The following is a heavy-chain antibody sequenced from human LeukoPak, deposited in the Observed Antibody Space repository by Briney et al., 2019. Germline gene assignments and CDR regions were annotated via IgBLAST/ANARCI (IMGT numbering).Heavy chain of an antibody. J-gene: IGHJ4*02. Sequence: GGSLRLSCAASGFTFSSYAMHWVRQAPGKGLEWVAVISYDGSNKYYADSVKGRFTISRDNSKNTLYLQMNSLRAEDTAVYYCARDRVQYSSSLGYWGQGTLVTVSS. V-gene: IGHV3-30*07. CDR3: ARDRVQYSSSLGY. CDR1: GFTFSSYA. D-gene: IGHD6-6*01. CDR2: ISYDGSNK.